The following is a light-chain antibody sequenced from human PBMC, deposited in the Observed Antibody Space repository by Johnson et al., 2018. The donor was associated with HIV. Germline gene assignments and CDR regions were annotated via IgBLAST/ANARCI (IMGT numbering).Light chain of an antibody. V-gene: IGLV1-51*02. CDR1: SSNIGSNY. J-gene: IGLJ1*01. Sequence: QSVLTQPPSVSAAPGQNVNISCSGGSSNIGSNYVSWYQLLPGTAPKLLIYKNNERPSGIPDRFSGSKSGTSATLGITGLQTGDEADYYCGTWDSGPRTGFFGTGTKVTVL. CDR3: GTWDSGPRTGF. CDR2: KNN.